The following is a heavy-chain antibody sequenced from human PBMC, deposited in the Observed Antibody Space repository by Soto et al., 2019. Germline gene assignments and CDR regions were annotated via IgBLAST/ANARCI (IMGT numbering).Heavy chain of an antibody. CDR1: GFTFSSYW. CDR3: ARDSRFCFYGECYGFFYFVS. J-gene: IGHJ4*02. V-gene: IGHV3-74*01. D-gene: IGHD2-21*01. Sequence: HPGGSLRLSCAASGFTFSSYWMHWVRQAPGKGLVWVSRINSDGSTTRYADSVKGRFTISRDNAKNTLYLQMNSLRAEDTAVYYCARDSRFCFYGECYGFFYFVSLGQG. CDR2: INSDGSTT.